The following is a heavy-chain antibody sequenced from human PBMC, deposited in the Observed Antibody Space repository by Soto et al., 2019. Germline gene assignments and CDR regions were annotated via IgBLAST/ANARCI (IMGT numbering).Heavy chain of an antibody. V-gene: IGHV4-39*01. CDR2: IYYSGST. Sequence: QLQLQESGPGLVKPSETLSLTCTVSGGSISSSSYYWGWIRQPPGKGLEWIGSIYYSGSTYYNPSLKSRVTISVDTXXNXFXXKLSSVTAADTAVYYCARLRLAGYRHYYYYYGMDVWGQGTTVTVSS. J-gene: IGHJ6*02. CDR1: GGSISSSSYY. D-gene: IGHD5-12*01. CDR3: ARLRLAGYRHYYYYYGMDV.